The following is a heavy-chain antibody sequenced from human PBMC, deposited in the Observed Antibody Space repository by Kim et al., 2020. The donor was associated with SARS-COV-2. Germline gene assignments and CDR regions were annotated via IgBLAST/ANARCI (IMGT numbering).Heavy chain of an antibody. V-gene: IGHV3-74*01. CDR3: TRGPF. J-gene: IGHJ4*02. Sequence: GGSLRLSCAASGFSFSEWWMDWVRQAPGKGPEWVARIANDGTTTLYADSVKGRFTISRDNSKNTLYLQMTGLRADDTGVYYCTRGPFWRQGTLVTVSS. CDR2: IANDGTTT. CDR1: GFSFSEWW.